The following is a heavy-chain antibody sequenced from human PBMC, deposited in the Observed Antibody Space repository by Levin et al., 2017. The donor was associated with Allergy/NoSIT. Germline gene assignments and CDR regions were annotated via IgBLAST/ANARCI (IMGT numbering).Heavy chain of an antibody. Sequence: GESLKISCAASGFTFTSYSMNWVRQAPGKGLEWVSYISSGSNTIYYADSVKGRFTISRDNAKDSLYLQMNSLRAEDTAVYYCARDPPGDVWGQGTTVTVSS. CDR3: ARDPPGDV. CDR2: ISSGSNTI. V-gene: IGHV3-48*01. CDR1: GFTFTSYS. J-gene: IGHJ6*02.